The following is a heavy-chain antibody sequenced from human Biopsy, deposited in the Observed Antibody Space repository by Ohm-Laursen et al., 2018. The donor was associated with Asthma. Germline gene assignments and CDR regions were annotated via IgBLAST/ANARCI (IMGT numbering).Heavy chain of an antibody. CDR2: INAGNGNT. V-gene: IGHV1-3*01. Sequence: GSSVKVSCKASGYTFINYAIHWVRQAPGQRLEWMGWINAGNGNTKYSQKFQGRVTITRDTSASTAYMELSSLRSEDTAVYYCARTYYDFLTGQVNDAFGIWGQGTMATVSS. J-gene: IGHJ3*02. CDR3: ARTYYDFLTGQVNDAFGI. D-gene: IGHD3-9*01. CDR1: GYTFINYA.